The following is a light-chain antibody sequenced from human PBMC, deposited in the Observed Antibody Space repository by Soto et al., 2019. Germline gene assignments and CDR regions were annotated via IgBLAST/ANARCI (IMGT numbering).Light chain of an antibody. V-gene: IGKV4-1*01. CDR1: QSVLYSANNKNY. CDR3: QQYESTPPT. CDR2: WAS. Sequence: DIVMTQSPDSLAVSLGERATINCKSSQSVLYSANNKNYLAWYQQRPGQPPKLLIYWASTRESGVPDRFSVSGSGTDFTLTITSLQAEDVAVYYCQQYESTPPTFCQGTKLEIK. J-gene: IGKJ2*01.